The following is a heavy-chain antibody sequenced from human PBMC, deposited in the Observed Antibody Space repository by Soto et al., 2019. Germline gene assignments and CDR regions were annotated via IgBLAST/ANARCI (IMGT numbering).Heavy chain of an antibody. J-gene: IGHJ4*02. CDR1: GFTFSSYA. V-gene: IGHV3-30-3*01. Sequence: QVQLVESGGGVVQPGRSLRLSCAASGFTFSSYAMHWVRQAPGKGLEWVAVISYDGSNKYYADSVKGRFTISRDNSKNTLYLQMNSLRAEDTAVYYCARDPVGAPNTYFDYWGQGTLVTVSS. D-gene: IGHD1-26*01. CDR2: ISYDGSNK. CDR3: ARDPVGAPNTYFDY.